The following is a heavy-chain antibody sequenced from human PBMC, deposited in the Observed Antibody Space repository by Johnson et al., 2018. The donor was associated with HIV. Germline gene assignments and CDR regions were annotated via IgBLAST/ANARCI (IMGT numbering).Heavy chain of an antibody. CDR2: ISSSGSTI. CDR3: ARAQTYYDFWSGYDAFDI. V-gene: IGHV3-11*04. Sequence: QVQLVESGGGLVKPGGSLRLSCAASGFTFSDYYMSWIRQAPGKGLEWVSYISSSGSTIYYADSVKGRFTISRDNSKNTLVLQMNSLRVEDTAVYYCARAQTYYDFWSGYDAFDIWGQGTMFTVSS. D-gene: IGHD3-3*01. J-gene: IGHJ3*02. CDR1: GFTFSDYY.